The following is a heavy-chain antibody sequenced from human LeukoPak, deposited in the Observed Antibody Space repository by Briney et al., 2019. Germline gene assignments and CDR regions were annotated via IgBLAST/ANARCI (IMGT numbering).Heavy chain of an antibody. Sequence: PSETLSLTCTVSGGSISSSSYYWGWTRQPPGKGLGWIGSIYYSGSTYYNPSLKSRATISVDTSKNQFSLKLSSVTAADTAVYYCARDQSGYYGSGSYYHFDYWGQGTLVTVSS. CDR3: ARDQSGYYGSGSYYHFDY. J-gene: IGHJ4*02. D-gene: IGHD3-10*01. CDR1: GGSISSSSYY. CDR2: IYYSGST. V-gene: IGHV4-39*07.